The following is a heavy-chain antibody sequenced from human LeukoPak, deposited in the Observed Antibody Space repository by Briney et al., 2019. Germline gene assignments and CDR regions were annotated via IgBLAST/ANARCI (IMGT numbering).Heavy chain of an antibody. CDR2: FYYSGST. CDR3: ARHERRGYYDSSGYYQLHY. Sequence: SETLSLTCTVSGGSISSYYWSWIRQPPGKGLEWIGYFYYSGSTKYNPSLKSRVTISVDTSKNQFSLKLSSVTAADTAVYYCARHERRGYYDSSGYYQLHYWGQGTLVTVSS. D-gene: IGHD3-22*01. V-gene: IGHV4-59*08. CDR1: GGSISSYY. J-gene: IGHJ4*02.